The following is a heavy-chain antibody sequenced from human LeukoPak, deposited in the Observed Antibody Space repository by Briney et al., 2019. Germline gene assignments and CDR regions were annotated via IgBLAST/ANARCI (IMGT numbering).Heavy chain of an antibody. J-gene: IGHJ5*02. CDR3: ARGRITGSHDWFDP. CDR1: GYTFTRYD. Sequence: ASVKVSCKASGYTFTRYDMNWVRQATGQGLEWMGWMNPNNGNTGYTQKFQGRVTITRNTSISTAYMELSSLRSDDTAVYYCARGRITGSHDWFDPWGQGTLVTVSS. V-gene: IGHV1-8*03. CDR2: MNPNNGNT. D-gene: IGHD1-20*01.